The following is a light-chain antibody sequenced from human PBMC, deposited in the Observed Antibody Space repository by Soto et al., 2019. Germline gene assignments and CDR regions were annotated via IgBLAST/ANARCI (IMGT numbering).Light chain of an antibody. CDR2: DVS. CDR1: NNDIGGYNY. J-gene: IGLJ1*01. V-gene: IGLV2-14*01. CDR3: WSYTSTTSFV. Sequence: QSALTQPASVSGSPGQSITISCTGTNNDIGGYNYVSWFQQHPGKAPKFMIYDVSHRSSGVSDRFSGSKSGNTASLTISGLQAEDEADYYCWSYTSTTSFVCGAGTKLTVL.